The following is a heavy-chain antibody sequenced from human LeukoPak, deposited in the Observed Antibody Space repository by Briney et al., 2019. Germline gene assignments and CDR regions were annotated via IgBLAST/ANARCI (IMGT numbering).Heavy chain of an antibody. CDR3: TKDRDSSWYSGCFDY. D-gene: IGHD6-13*01. CDR2: ISYEGTYK. Sequence: GESLRLSCAPSGFTVTSYGMLWVRPPPGKRREWVAFISYEGTYKYYAGSVTGRFTISRDDSKKPLYRQANSRRAEDPGSDCCTKDRDSSWYSGCFDYWGQGTLVTVSS. CDR1: GFTVTSYG. V-gene: IGHV3-30*18. J-gene: IGHJ4*02.